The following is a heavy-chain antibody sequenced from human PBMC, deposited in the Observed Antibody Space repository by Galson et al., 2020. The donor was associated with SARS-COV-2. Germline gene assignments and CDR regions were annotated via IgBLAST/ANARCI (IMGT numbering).Heavy chain of an antibody. CDR1: GFTFSSYG. J-gene: IGHJ6*02. CDR3: ARDAQYQLPKYYYYGMDV. D-gene: IGHD2-2*01. Sequence: GESLQISCAASGFTFSSYGMHWVRRAPGKGLEWVAVISYDGSNTYYADSVKGRFTISRDNSKNTLYLQMNSLRAEDTAVYYCARDAQYQLPKYYYYGMDVWGQGTTVTVSS. CDR2: ISYDGSNT. V-gene: IGHV3-30*03.